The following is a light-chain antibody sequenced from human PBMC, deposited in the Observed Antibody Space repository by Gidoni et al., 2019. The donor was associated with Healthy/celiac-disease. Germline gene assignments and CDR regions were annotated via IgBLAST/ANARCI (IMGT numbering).Light chain of an antibody. CDR3: QSYDSTLTTIL. CDR2: TDN. Sequence: QAVLTQPPSVSGAPGQRVTISCTGSSSNIGAGYYVHWYQQLPGSSPKPLIYTDNNRPSGVPDLFSGSKSGTSASLAITGLQAEDEADYYCQSYDSTLTTILFGGGTKLTVL. CDR1: SSNIGAGYY. V-gene: IGLV1-40*01. J-gene: IGLJ2*01.